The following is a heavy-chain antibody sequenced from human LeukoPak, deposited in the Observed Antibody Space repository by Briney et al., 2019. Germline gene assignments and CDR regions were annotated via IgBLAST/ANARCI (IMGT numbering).Heavy chain of an antibody. CDR1: GFTFDDYT. CDR2: ITWNSGSI. J-gene: IGHJ4*02. CDR3: AKEDHFAS. V-gene: IGHV3-9*01. Sequence: GGSLRLSCAASGFTFDDYTMHWVRQAPGKGLEWVSGITWNSGSIGYADSVRGRFTFSRDNAKNSLYLEMNSLRAEDTALYYCAKEDHFASWGQGTLVTVSS.